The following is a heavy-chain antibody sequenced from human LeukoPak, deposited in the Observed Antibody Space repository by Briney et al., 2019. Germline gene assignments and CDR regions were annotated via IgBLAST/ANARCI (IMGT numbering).Heavy chain of an antibody. D-gene: IGHD3-22*01. Sequence: SETLSLTCTVSGGSISSSSYYWGWIRQPPGKGLEWIGEINHSGSTNYNPSLKSRVTISVDTSKNQFSLKLSSVTAADTAVYYCARVRRYYDSSGYFDYWGQGTLVTVSS. CDR2: INHSGST. CDR1: GGSISSSSYY. J-gene: IGHJ4*02. CDR3: ARVRRYYDSSGYFDY. V-gene: IGHV4-39*07.